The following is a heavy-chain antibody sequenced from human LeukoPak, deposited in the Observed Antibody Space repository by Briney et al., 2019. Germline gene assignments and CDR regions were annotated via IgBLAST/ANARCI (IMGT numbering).Heavy chain of an antibody. CDR1: GFTFSSYW. J-gene: IGHJ4*02. Sequence: GGSLRLSCAASGFTFSSYWMHWVRHAPGKGLVWVSRINSDGSSTSYADSVKGRSTISRDNAKNTLYLQMNSLRAEDTAVYYCARGGYSGYNFDYWGQGTLVTVSS. CDR2: INSDGSST. CDR3: ARGGYSGYNFDY. V-gene: IGHV3-74*01. D-gene: IGHD5-12*01.